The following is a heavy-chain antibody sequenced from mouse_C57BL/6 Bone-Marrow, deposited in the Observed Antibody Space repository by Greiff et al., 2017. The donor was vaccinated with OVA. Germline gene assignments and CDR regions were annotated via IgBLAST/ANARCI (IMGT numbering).Heavy chain of an antibody. D-gene: IGHD2-3*01. J-gene: IGHJ1*03. V-gene: IGHV1-81*01. Sequence: QVQLKQSGAELARPGASVKLSCKASGYTFTSYGISWVKQRTGQGLEWIGEIYPRSGNTYYNEKFKGKATLTADKSSSTAYMELRSLTSEDSAVYFCARSDGYTRYFDVWGTGTTVTVSS. CDR1: GYTFTSYG. CDR2: IYPRSGNT. CDR3: ARSDGYTRYFDV.